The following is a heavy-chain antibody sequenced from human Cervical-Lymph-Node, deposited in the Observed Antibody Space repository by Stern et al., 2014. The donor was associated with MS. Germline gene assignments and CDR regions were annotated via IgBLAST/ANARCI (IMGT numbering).Heavy chain of an antibody. CDR2: VHHTGSI. Sequence: QLQLQESGPGLVKPSETLSLTCAVSGASISSSNWWSWVRQAPGKGLEWIGAVHHTGSINYSPSLKSRVTISVDKSKNQFSVRLTSVTAADTAVYYCARVGLDGKPFDNWGQGILVTVSS. D-gene: IGHD4-23*01. CDR1: GASISSSNW. V-gene: IGHV4-4*02. CDR3: ARVGLDGKPFDN. J-gene: IGHJ4*02.